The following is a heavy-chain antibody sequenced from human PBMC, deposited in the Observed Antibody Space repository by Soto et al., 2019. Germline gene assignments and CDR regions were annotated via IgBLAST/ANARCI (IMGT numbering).Heavy chain of an antibody. D-gene: IGHD2-21*01. V-gene: IGHV3-30*03. J-gene: IGHJ4*02. CDR3: IGEFASGY. CDR2: ISSDGGTK. Sequence: QVQLVESGGGVVQPGRSLRLSCAVSRFTVSTYGMHWVRQAQGKGLARVAVISSDGGTKNYADSVKGRFTIARDNSRKSLFLEMNSLRSDDRAVYYCIGEFASGYWGQGPLVSVSS. CDR1: RFTVSTYG.